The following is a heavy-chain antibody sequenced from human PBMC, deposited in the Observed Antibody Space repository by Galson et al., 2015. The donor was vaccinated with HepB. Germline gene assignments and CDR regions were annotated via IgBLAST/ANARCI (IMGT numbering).Heavy chain of an antibody. CDR3: ARGGYTYYYDSSGSPDAFDI. V-gene: IGHV1-69*13. J-gene: IGHJ3*02. CDR1: GYTFTSYD. Sequence: VKVSYKASGYTFTSYDINWVRQATGQGLEWMGGIIPIFGTANYAQKFQGRVTITADESTSTAYMELSSLRSEDTAVYYCARGGYTYYYDSSGSPDAFDIWGQRTMGTVSS. CDR2: IIPIFGTA. D-gene: IGHD3-22*01.